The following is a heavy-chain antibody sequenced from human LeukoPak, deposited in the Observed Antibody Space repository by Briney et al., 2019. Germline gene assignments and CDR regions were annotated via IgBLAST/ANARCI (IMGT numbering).Heavy chain of an antibody. Sequence: PGESLRLSCAASGFTFSDYAMSWVRQAPGEGLEWVSSITFSGGNTYYADSVKGRFTISRDNSKNTLYLQMNSLRAEDTAVYYCAKEAENYYDSSGYYGYWGQGTLVTVSS. CDR2: ITFSGGNT. CDR1: GFTFSDYA. V-gene: IGHV3-23*01. CDR3: AKEAENYYDSSGYYGY. D-gene: IGHD3-22*01. J-gene: IGHJ4*02.